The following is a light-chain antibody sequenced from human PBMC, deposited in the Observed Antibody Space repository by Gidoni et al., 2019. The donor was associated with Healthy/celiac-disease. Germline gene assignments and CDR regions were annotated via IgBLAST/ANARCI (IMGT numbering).Light chain of an antibody. CDR1: SATIGSNT. CDR2: SNN. CDR3: AAWDDSLNGVV. V-gene: IGLV1-44*01. Sequence: QSVLTHPPSSSGPPGQRVTISCSGSSATIGSNTVNWYQQLPGTAPKLLIYSNNQRPSGVPDRFSGSKSGTSASLAISGLQSEDEADYYCAAWDDSLNGVVFGGGTKLTVL. J-gene: IGLJ2*01.